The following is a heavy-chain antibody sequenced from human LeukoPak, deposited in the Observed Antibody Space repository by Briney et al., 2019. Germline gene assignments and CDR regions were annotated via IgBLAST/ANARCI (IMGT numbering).Heavy chain of an antibody. D-gene: IGHD6-19*01. CDR2: IGAGGFST. CDR1: GFTFSTYA. J-gene: IGHJ3*01. V-gene: IGHV3-23*01. Sequence: PGGSLRLSCAASGFTFSTYAMSWVRRAPGKGLEWGSAIGAGGFSTYYADSVKGRFTISRDNSKNTLYLQMNSLRADDTAVYYCAKDRGSGWLHDAFDVWGQGTMVTVSS. CDR3: AKDRGSGWLHDAFDV.